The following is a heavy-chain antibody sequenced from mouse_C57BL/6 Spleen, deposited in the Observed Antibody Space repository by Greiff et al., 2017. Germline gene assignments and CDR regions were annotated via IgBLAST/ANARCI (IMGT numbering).Heavy chain of an antibody. Sequence: QVQLKQSGAELVRPGASVTLSCKASGYTFTDYEMHWVKQTPVHGLEWIGAIDPETGGTAYNQKFKGKAILTADKSSSTAYMELRSLTSEDSAVXYCTRCGYYGSSSDWYFEVWGTGTTVTVSS. CDR2: IDPETGGT. CDR3: TRCGYYGSSSDWYFEV. CDR1: GYTFTDYE. V-gene: IGHV1-15*01. D-gene: IGHD1-1*01. J-gene: IGHJ1*03.